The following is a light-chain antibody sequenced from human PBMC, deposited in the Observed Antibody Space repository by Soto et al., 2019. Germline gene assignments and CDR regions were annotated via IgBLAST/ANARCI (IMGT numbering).Light chain of an antibody. CDR3: QQYNSYSGT. Sequence: DIQVTQSPPSLSSSVVDIVAITSRASQSIDSSLAWYQQKPGKAPKLLIYDASSLESGVPSRFSGSGSGTEFTLTISSLQPDDFTTYYCQQYNSYSGTFGQGTKVDI. V-gene: IGKV1-5*01. CDR2: DAS. CDR1: QSIDSS. J-gene: IGKJ1*01.